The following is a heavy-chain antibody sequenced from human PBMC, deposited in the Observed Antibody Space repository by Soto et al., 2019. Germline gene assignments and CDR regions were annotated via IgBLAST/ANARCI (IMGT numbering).Heavy chain of an antibody. CDR1: GDSISSGYY. Sequence: ETLSLTCAVSGDSISSGYYWAWIRQPPGKGLEWIGSIYHSGTTYYNPSLESRVTISVETSKNQFSLKLSSVTAADTAVYYCASGAYYDFWSGSYYYYGMDVWGQGTTVTVSS. J-gene: IGHJ6*02. D-gene: IGHD3-3*01. CDR2: IYHSGTT. V-gene: IGHV4-38-2*01. CDR3: ASGAYYDFWSGSYYYYGMDV.